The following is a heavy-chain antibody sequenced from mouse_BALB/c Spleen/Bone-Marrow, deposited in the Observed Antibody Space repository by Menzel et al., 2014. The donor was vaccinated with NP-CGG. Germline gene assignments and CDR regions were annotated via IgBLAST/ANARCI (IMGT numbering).Heavy chain of an antibody. J-gene: IGHJ2*01. CDR2: IWGDGST. Sequence: VQGVESGPGLVAPSQSLSITCTVSGFSLTGYGVNWVRQPPGRGLEWLGMIWGDGSTDYNSVLKSRLNISKDNSKSQVFLKMNSLQTDDTARYNCARSFTTVVATPFDYWGQGTTLTVSS. CDR1: GFSLTGYG. V-gene: IGHV2-6-7*01. CDR3: ARSFTTVVATPFDY. D-gene: IGHD1-1*01.